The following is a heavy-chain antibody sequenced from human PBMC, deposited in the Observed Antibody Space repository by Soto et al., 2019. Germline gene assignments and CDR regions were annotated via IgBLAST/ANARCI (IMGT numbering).Heavy chain of an antibody. CDR3: SSTPTYYYDSSGYYSY. CDR1: GFTFSSYA. D-gene: IGHD3-22*01. V-gene: IGHV3-23*01. CDR2: ISGSGGST. Sequence: GGSLRLSCVASGFTFSSYAMSWVRQAPGKGLEWVSAISGSGGSTYYADSVKGRFTISRDNSKNTLYLQMNSLRAEDTAVYYCSSTPTYYYDSSGYYSYWGQGTLVTVSS. J-gene: IGHJ4*02.